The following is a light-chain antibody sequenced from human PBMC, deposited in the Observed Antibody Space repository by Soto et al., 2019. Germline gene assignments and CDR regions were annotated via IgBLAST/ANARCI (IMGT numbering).Light chain of an antibody. CDR3: QQYSNWPPFT. CDR1: QSVSSS. Sequence: ETLMTQSPDTLSVSPGESATLFCRASQSVSSSLAWYQQKPGQAPRLLIYGASTRATGIPARFSGSGAGTEFTLTISSLQSEDFAVYYCQQYSNWPPFTFGQGTQVAI. J-gene: IGKJ1*01. V-gene: IGKV3-15*01. CDR2: GAS.